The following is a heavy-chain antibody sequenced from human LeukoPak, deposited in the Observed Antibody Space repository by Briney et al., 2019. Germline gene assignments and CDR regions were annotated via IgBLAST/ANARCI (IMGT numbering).Heavy chain of an antibody. D-gene: IGHD3/OR15-3a*01. V-gene: IGHV4-30-4*01. CDR3: ARRRTGDYFDY. CDR1: GXSITNNNFY. J-gene: IGHJ4*02. CDR2: IYYSGST. Sequence: LSLTXTXSGXSITNNNFYWSWIRQPPGKGLEWIGYIYYSGSTYYNPSLKSRVTISVDMSKNQFSLKLTFVTAADTAVYYCARRRTGDYFDYWGQGTLVTVSS.